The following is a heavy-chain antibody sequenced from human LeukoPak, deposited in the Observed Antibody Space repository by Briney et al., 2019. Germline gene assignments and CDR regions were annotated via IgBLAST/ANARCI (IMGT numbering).Heavy chain of an antibody. Sequence: GGSLRLSCAASGFTFSSYAMHWVRQAPGKGLEWVAVISYDGGNKYYADSVKGRFTISRDNSKNTLYLQMNSLRAEDTAVYYCARALLQWLFPYWGQGTLVTVSS. CDR2: ISYDGGNK. V-gene: IGHV3-30*04. CDR3: ARALLQWLFPY. CDR1: GFTFSSYA. J-gene: IGHJ4*02. D-gene: IGHD6-19*01.